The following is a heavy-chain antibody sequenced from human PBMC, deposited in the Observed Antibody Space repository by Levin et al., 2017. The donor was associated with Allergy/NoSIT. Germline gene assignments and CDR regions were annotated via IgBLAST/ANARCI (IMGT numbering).Heavy chain of an antibody. Sequence: SETLSLTCTVSGGSFSGSRYSWGWIRQSPGMGLEWIGDIIYYGGNTYYNPSLESRVTISVDTSKIQFYLKLYSVTAADTAVYYCAGGEVTYDILTGYFPGYFDHWGQGILVTVSS. V-gene: IGHV4-39*01. D-gene: IGHD3-9*01. J-gene: IGHJ4*02. CDR1: GGSFSGSRYS. CDR2: IYYGGNT. CDR3: AGGEVTYDILTGYFPGYFDH.